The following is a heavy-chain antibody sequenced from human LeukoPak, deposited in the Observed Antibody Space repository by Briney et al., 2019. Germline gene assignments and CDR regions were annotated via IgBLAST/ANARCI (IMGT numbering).Heavy chain of an antibody. CDR1: GFTLTDYY. CDR3: AREVQHSNSFDY. CDR2: INPDSSGT. V-gene: IGHV1-2*02. Sequence: GASVKVPCRASGFTLTDYYMHWVRQAPGQGLEWMGWINPDSSGTNYAQKFQGRVTVTRDTSINTAYMELSRLTSDDTAIYYCAREVQHSNSFDYWGRGTLVTVSS. D-gene: IGHD6-13*01. J-gene: IGHJ4*02.